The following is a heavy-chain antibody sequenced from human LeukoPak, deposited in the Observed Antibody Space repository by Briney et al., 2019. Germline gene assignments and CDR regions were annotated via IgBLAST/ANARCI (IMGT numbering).Heavy chain of an antibody. CDR1: GGTFSSYA. D-gene: IGHD2-2*01. CDR3: ARGVDIVVVPAAPYNWFDP. J-gene: IGHJ5*02. CDR2: FIPIFGTA. V-gene: IGHV1-69*05. Sequence: SVKVSCKASGGTFSSYAISRVRQAPGQGLEWMGGFIPIFGTANYAQKFQGRVTITTDESTSTAYMELSSLRSEDTAVYYCARGVDIVVVPAAPYNWFDPWSQGTLVTVSS.